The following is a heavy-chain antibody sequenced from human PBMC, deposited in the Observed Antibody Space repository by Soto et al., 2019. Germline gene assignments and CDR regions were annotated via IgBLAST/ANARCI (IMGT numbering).Heavy chain of an antibody. D-gene: IGHD1-26*01. Sequence: QVQLVESGGGVVQPGRSLRLSCAASGFTFSSYAMHWVRQAPGKGLEWVAVISYDGSNKYYADSVKGRFTISRDNSKNTLYLQMNSLRAEDTAVYYCARERGGSYHDALDIWGQGTMVTVSS. CDR2: ISYDGSNK. CDR3: ARERGGSYHDALDI. CDR1: GFTFSSYA. J-gene: IGHJ3*02. V-gene: IGHV3-30-3*01.